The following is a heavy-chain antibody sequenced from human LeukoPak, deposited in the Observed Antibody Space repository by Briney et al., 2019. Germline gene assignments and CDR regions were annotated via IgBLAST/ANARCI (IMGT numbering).Heavy chain of an antibody. CDR3: ARGSAAYYFDY. V-gene: IGHV4-31*03. Sequence: SETLSLTCTVSGGSISSGGYYWSWIRQHPGKGLEWIGYIYYSGSTYYNPSLKSRVTISVDTSKSQFSLKLSSVTAADTAVYYCARGSAAYYFDYWGQGTLVTVSS. CDR2: IYYSGST. CDR1: GGSISSGGYY. D-gene: IGHD6-19*01. J-gene: IGHJ4*02.